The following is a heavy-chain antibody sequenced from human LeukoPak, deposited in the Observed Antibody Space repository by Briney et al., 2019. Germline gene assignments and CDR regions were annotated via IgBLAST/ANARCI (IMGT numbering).Heavy chain of an antibody. J-gene: IGHJ4*02. CDR3: TTVHGAGPVNFDY. CDR1: GFTFSSVW. D-gene: IGHD3-16*01. V-gene: IGHV3-15*01. Sequence: PGGSLRLSRTASGFTFSSVWMTWVRQAPGKGLEWVGRIKSRTDGETTDYAAPVKGRFSISRDDSENTLYLQMNSLKNEDTAVYFCTTVHGAGPVNFDYWGQGSLVTVSS. CDR2: IKSRTDGETT.